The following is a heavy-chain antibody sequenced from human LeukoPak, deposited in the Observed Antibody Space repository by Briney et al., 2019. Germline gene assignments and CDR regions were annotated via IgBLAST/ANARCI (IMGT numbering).Heavy chain of an antibody. V-gene: IGHV3-74*01. Sequence: PGGSLRLSCAASGFPFSSYSMNWVRQAPGKGLVWVSRIKSDGSSTSYADSVKGRFTISRDNAKNTLYLQMDSLRAEDTAVYYCGSSVALYSSSWYPPDYYYDMDVWGQGTTVTVSS. D-gene: IGHD6-13*01. CDR2: IKSDGSST. CDR1: GFPFSSYS. J-gene: IGHJ6*02. CDR3: GSSVALYSSSWYPPDYYYDMDV.